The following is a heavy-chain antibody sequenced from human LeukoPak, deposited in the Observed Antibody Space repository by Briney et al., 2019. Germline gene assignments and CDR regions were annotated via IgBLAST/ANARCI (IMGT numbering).Heavy chain of an antibody. CDR3: AKEKNSTYYYGSGSYSQFDY. CDR2: ISSSSSYI. J-gene: IGHJ4*02. CDR1: GFTFSSYS. V-gene: IGHV3-21*01. D-gene: IGHD3-10*01. Sequence: GGSLRLSCAASGFTFSSYSMNWVRQAPGKGLEWVSSISSSSSYIYYADSVKGRFTISRDNAKNSLYLQMNSLRAEDTAVYYCAKEKNSTYYYGSGSYSQFDYWGQGTLVTVSS.